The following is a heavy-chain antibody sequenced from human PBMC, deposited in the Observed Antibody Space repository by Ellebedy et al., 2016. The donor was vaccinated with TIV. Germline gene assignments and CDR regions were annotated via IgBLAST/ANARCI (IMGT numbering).Heavy chain of an antibody. Sequence: PGGSLRLSCAASGFSLRSYAMSWVRQAPGKGLEWVANIKQDGSETHYVDSVKGRFTISRDNAKNSLYLQMNSLRAEDTAVYYCARDNYKVSVAGSNWGQGTLVTVSS. J-gene: IGHJ4*02. V-gene: IGHV3-7*01. D-gene: IGHD6-19*01. CDR1: GFSLRSYA. CDR3: ARDNYKVSVAGSN. CDR2: IKQDGSET.